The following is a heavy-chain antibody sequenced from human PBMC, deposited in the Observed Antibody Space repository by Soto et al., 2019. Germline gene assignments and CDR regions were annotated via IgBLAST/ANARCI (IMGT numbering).Heavy chain of an antibody. J-gene: IGHJ6*02. CDR1: GGTFSSYA. CDR2: IIPIFGTA. V-gene: IGHV1-69*06. D-gene: IGHD2-15*01. CDR3: ASAYCSGGSCLGDYYGMDV. Sequence: RASVKVSCKASGGTFSSYAISWVRQAPGQGLEWMGGIIPIFGTANYAQKFQGRVTITADKSTSTAYMELSSLRSEDTAVYYCASAYCSGGSCLGDYYGMDVWGQGTTVTVSS.